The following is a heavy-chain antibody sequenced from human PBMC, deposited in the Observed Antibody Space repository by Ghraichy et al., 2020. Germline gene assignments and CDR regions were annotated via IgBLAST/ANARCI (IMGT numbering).Heavy chain of an antibody. J-gene: IGHJ4*02. CDR3: ATRIAAAVDY. D-gene: IGHD6-13*01. Sequence: TLSLTCTVSGGSISSSSYYWGWIRQPPGKGLEWIGSIYYSGSTYYNPSLKSRVTISVDTSKNQFSLKLSSVTAADTAVYYCATRIAAAVDYWGQGTLVTVSS. CDR2: IYYSGST. V-gene: IGHV4-39*01. CDR1: GGSISSSSYY.